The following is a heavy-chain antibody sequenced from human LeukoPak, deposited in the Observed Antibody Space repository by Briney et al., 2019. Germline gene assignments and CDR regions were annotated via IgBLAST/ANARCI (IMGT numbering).Heavy chain of an antibody. CDR1: GFTFSNYG. Sequence: GGSLRLSCAASGFTFSNYGIHWVRQAPGKGLEWVAFIRYDGSNKEYADSVKGRFTISRDNSKNTLYLQMNSLRTEDTAVYYCAKDSVVAASTPGFWGQGTLVTVSS. CDR3: AKDSVVAASTPGF. J-gene: IGHJ4*02. D-gene: IGHD2-15*01. CDR2: IRYDGSNK. V-gene: IGHV3-30*02.